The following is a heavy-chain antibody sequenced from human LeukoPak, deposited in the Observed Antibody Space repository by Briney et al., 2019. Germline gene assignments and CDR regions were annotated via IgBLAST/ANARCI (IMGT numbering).Heavy chain of an antibody. CDR3: ATSNRFWSGYLDY. D-gene: IGHD3-3*01. J-gene: IGHJ4*02. V-gene: IGHV4-39*01. CDR1: GGSISSSSYY. Sequence: PSETLFLTCTVSGGSISSSSYYWGWIRQPPGKGLEWIGSIYYSGSTYYNPSLKSRVTISVDTSKNQFSLKLSSVTAADTAVYYCATSNRFWSGYLDYWGQGTLVTVSS. CDR2: IYYSGST.